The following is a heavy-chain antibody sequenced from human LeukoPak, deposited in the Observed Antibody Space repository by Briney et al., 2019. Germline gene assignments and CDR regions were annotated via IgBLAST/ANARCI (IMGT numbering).Heavy chain of an antibody. V-gene: IGHV3-48*03. CDR3: ASNTGYYGSGSYYKY. D-gene: IGHD3-10*01. CDR2: ISSSGSTI. Sequence: GGSLRLSCAASGFTFSSYEMNWVRQAPGKGLEWPSYISSSGSTIYYADSVKGRFTISRDNAKNSLYLQMNSLRAEDTAVYYCASNTGYYGSGSYYKYWGQGTLVTVSS. CDR1: GFTFSSYE. J-gene: IGHJ4*02.